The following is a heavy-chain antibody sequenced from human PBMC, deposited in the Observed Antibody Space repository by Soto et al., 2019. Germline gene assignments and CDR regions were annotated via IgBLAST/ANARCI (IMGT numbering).Heavy chain of an antibody. CDR3: ARMNGCHLDF. CDR2: IYSTGST. V-gene: IGHV4-30-4*01. Sequence: QVQLHESGPGLVKPSQTLSLTCTVSGASIRSGDFYWAWIRKPPGKGLESIGHIYSTGSTYYHPSLKRRVLISLDRASNQFSLRLTSLTAADTAIYYCARMNGCHLDFWGQGVLVTVSS. CDR1: GASIRSGDFY. J-gene: IGHJ4*02. D-gene: IGHD3-9*01.